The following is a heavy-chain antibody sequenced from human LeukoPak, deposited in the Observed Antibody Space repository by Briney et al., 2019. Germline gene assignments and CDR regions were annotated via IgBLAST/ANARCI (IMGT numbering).Heavy chain of an antibody. D-gene: IGHD3-10*01. CDR2: IYYSGST. J-gene: IGHJ4*02. Sequence: SETLSLTCTVSGGSISSYYWSWIRQPPGKGLEWIGYIYYSGSTNYNPSLKSRVTISVDTSKNQFSLKLSSVTAADTAVYYCARRATMVRGPYYFDYWGQGTLVTVSS. V-gene: IGHV4-59*12. CDR3: ARRATMVRGPYYFDY. CDR1: GGSISSYY.